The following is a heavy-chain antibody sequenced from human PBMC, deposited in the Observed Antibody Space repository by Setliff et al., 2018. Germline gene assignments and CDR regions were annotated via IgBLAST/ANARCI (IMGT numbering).Heavy chain of an antibody. CDR3: TRGTFSDFWSGDYYDY. Sequence: GGSLRLSCAASGFTFSNYWMSWVRQAPGKGLEWISFISSDSRTIYYADSVKGRFTISRDNAKNSLDLQMNSLRAEDSAMYYCTRGTFSDFWSGDYYDYWGQGTLVTVSS. V-gene: IGHV3-48*01. CDR2: ISSDSRTI. D-gene: IGHD3-3*01. CDR1: GFTFSNYW. J-gene: IGHJ4*02.